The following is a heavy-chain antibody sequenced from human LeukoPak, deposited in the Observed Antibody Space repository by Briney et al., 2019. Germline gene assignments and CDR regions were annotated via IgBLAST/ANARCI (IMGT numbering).Heavy chain of an antibody. CDR3: AKNKDIVVVPAAKDY. CDR1: GFTFSSYG. J-gene: IGHJ4*02. Sequence: GGSLRLSCAASGFTFSSYGVHWVRQAPGKGLEWVAFIRYDGSNKYYADSVKGRFTISRDNSKNTLYLQMNSLRAEDTAVYYCAKNKDIVVVPAAKDYWGQGTLVTVSS. D-gene: IGHD2-2*01. V-gene: IGHV3-30*02. CDR2: IRYDGSNK.